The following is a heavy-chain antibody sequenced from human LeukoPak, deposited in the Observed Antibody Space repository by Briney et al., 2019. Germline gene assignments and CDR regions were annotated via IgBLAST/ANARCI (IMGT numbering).Heavy chain of an antibody. J-gene: IGHJ4*02. CDR1: GGTFSSYV. CDR2: IIPILGIA. Sequence: SVKVSCKASGGTFSSYVISWVRQAPGQGLEWMGRIIPILGIANYAQKFQGRVTITADKSTSTAYMELSSLRSEDTAVYYCASPPADYYDSRDYFGYWGQGTLVTVSS. V-gene: IGHV1-69*04. D-gene: IGHD3-22*01. CDR3: ASPPADYYDSRDYFGY.